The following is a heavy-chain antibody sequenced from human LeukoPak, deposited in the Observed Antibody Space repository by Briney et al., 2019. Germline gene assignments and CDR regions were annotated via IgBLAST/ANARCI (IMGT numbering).Heavy chain of an antibody. CDR3: ARDGDYVAY. CDR1: GGSISSYY. V-gene: IGHV4-59*12. D-gene: IGHD2-15*01. Sequence: PSETLSLTCTVSGGSISSYYWSWIRQPPGKGLEWIGTIFHDGSAYYNPSLKSRVTISVDTSKNQFSLRLSSVTAADTAVFYCARDGDYVAYWGQGILVTVSS. CDR2: IFHDGSA. J-gene: IGHJ4*02.